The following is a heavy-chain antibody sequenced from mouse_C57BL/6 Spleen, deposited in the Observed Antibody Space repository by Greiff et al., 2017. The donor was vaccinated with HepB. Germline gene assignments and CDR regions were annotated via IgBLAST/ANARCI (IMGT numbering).Heavy chain of an antibody. CDR2: IYPGDGDT. J-gene: IGHJ2*01. Sequence: QVQLQQSGAELVKPGASVKISCKASGYAFSSYWMNWVKQRPGKGLEWIGQIYPGDGDTNYNGKFKGKATLTADKSSSTAYMQLSSLTSEDSAVYFCARRLRGNDFDYWGQGTTLTVSS. D-gene: IGHD1-1*01. CDR3: ARRLRGNDFDY. V-gene: IGHV1-80*01. CDR1: GYAFSSYW.